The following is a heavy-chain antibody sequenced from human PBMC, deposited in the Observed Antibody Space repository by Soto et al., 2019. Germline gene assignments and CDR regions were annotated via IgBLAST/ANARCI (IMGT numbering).Heavy chain of an antibody. CDR2: IYYSGST. D-gene: IGHD3-3*01. CDR3: ARTYYDFWSGYFGWFDP. J-gene: IGHJ5*02. CDR1: GCSISSGDYY. V-gene: IGHV4-30-4*01. Sequence: SETLSLTCTFSGCSISSGDYYLSWIRQPPGKGLEWIGYIYYSGSTYYNPSLKSRVTISVDTSKNQFSLKLSSVTAADTAVYYCARTYYDFWSGYFGWFDPWGQGTLVTVSS.